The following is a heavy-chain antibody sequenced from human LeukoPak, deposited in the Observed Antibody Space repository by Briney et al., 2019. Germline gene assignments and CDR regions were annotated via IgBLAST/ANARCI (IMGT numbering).Heavy chain of an antibody. V-gene: IGHV3-33*01. J-gene: IGHJ4*02. Sequence: GGSLRLSCAASGFTFSSYGMHWVRQAPGKGLEWVAVIWYDGNNKYYADSVKGRFTISRDNSKNTLYLQMNSLRAEDTAVYYCARGSGWLQPLHYFDYWGQGTLVTVSS. D-gene: IGHD5-24*01. CDR2: IWYDGNNK. CDR1: GFTFSSYG. CDR3: ARGSGWLQPLHYFDY.